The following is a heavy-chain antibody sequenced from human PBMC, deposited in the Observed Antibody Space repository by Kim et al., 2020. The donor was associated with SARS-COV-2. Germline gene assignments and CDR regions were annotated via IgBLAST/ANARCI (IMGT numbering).Heavy chain of an antibody. CDR3: TRDRERQWLRYYYYGMDV. V-gene: IGHV3-49*03. CDR2: IRSKAYGGTT. J-gene: IGHJ6*02. CDR1: GFTFGDYA. D-gene: IGHD5-12*01. Sequence: GGSLRLSCTASGFTFGDYAMSWFRQAPGKGLEWVGFIRSKAYGGTTEYAASVKGRFTISRDDSKSIAYLQMNSLKTEDTAVYYCTRDRERQWLRYYYYGMDVWGQGTTVTVSS.